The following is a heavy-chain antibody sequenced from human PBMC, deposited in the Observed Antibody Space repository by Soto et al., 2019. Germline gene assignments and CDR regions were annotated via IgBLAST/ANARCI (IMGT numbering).Heavy chain of an antibody. CDR3: AREPNESYYFDY. Sequence: ASVTVSCKASGSTFTNYYIHWVRQAPGQGLEWLGTIRPSGGRTEYAQRFQGRVTMTRDTSTSTVYMELTSLTSEDTAVYYCAREPNESYYFDYWGQGTQVTVSS. V-gene: IGHV1-46*01. J-gene: IGHJ4*02. D-gene: IGHD5-18*01. CDR2: IRPSGGRT. CDR1: GSTFTNYY.